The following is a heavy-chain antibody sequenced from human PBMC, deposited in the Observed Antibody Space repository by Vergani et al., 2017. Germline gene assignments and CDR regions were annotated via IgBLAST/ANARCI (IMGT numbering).Heavy chain of an antibody. V-gene: IGHV3-66*02. CDR1: GLTVSSNY. Sequence: EVQLVESGGGLVQPGGSLRLSCAASGLTVSSNYMSWVRQAPGKGLDWVSVIYSGGRTYYADSVKGRFTISRDNSKNTRYLQMNSLRAEDTAVYYCARSFGPRVYWGQGTLVTVSS. CDR2: IYSGGRT. D-gene: IGHD3/OR15-3a*01. J-gene: IGHJ4*02. CDR3: ARSFGPRVY.